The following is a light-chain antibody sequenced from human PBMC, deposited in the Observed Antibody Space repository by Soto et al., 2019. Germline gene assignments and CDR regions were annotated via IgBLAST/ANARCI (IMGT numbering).Light chain of an antibody. J-gene: IGKJ1*01. Sequence: EIGLTQSKATLSLSHGERATPSCRASQSVSSYLAWYQQKPGQAPRLLIYDASNRATGIPARFSGSGSGTDFTLTISSLEPEDFAVYYCQQRSNWPTFGQGTKVDIK. CDR3: QQRSNWPT. CDR1: QSVSSY. CDR2: DAS. V-gene: IGKV3-11*01.